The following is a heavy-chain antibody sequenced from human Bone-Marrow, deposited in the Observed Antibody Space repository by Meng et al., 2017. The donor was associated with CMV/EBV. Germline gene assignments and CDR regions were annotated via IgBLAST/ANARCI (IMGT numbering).Heavy chain of an antibody. J-gene: IGHJ6*02. V-gene: IGHV3-30*04. Sequence: GESLKISCAASGFTFSSYAMHWVRQAPGKGLEWVAVISYDGSNKYYADSVKGRFTISRDNSKNTLYLQMNSLRAEDTAVYYCARGGMVRGVIITYYSDMDVWGQGTTVTVSS. CDR1: GFTFSSYA. D-gene: IGHD3-10*01. CDR2: ISYDGSNK. CDR3: ARGGMVRGVIITYYSDMDV.